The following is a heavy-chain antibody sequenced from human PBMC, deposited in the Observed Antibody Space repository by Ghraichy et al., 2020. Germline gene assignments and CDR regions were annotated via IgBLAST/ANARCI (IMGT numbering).Heavy chain of an antibody. CDR2: IKEDGSEK. CDR3: ARTWRAMAFDY. D-gene: IGHD5-18*01. J-gene: IGHJ4*02. CDR1: GFTFSSYW. Sequence: GVLRLSCADSGFTFSSYWMSWVRQAPGKGLEWVANIKEDGSEKYYVDSVKVRFTISRDNAKSSLYLQMSSLSAEDTAVYYCARTWRAMAFDYWGQGSLVTVSS. V-gene: IGHV3-7*01.